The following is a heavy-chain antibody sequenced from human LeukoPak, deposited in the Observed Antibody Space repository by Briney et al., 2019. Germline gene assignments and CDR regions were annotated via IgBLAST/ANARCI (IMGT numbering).Heavy chain of an antibody. Sequence: GGSLRLSCAASGFTFSSYSMSWVRQAPGKGLEWVANIKQDGSEKYDVDSVKGRFTISRDNVKNSLYLQMNSLRAEDTAVYYCARGGKLTMLRGVIDYWGQGTLVTVSS. CDR2: IKQDGSEK. CDR1: GFTFSSYS. CDR3: ARGGKLTMLRGVIDY. D-gene: IGHD3-10*01. J-gene: IGHJ4*02. V-gene: IGHV3-7*01.